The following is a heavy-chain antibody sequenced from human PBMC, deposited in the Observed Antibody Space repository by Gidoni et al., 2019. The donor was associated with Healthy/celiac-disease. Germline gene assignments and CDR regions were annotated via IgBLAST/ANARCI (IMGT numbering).Heavy chain of an antibody. CDR2: INHSGST. CDR1: GGSFSGYY. V-gene: IGHV4-34*01. D-gene: IGHD5-18*01. J-gene: IGHJ4*02. Sequence: QVQLQQWGAGLLKPSETLSLTCAVYGGSFSGYYWSWIRQPPGKGLAWIGEINHSGSTNYNPSLKSRVTISVDTSKNQFSLKLSSVTAADTAVYYCARARGYSYGSYYFDYWGQGTLVTVSS. CDR3: ARARGYSYGSYYFDY.